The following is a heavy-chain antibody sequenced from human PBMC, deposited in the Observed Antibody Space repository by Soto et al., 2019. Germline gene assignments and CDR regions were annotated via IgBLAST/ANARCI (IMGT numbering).Heavy chain of an antibody. D-gene: IGHD3-10*01. CDR2: IYYSGST. Sequence: SETLSLTCTVSGGSISSSSYYWGWIRQPPGKGLEWIGSIYYSGSTYYNPSLKSRVTISVDTSKNQFSLKLSSVTAADTAVYYCARPYYYGSGKDVWGQGXTVTVSS. CDR1: GGSISSSSYY. V-gene: IGHV4-39*01. J-gene: IGHJ6*02. CDR3: ARPYYYGSGKDV.